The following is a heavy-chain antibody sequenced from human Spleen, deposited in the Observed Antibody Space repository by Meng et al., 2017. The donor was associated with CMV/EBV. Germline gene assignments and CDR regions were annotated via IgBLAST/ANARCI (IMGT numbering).Heavy chain of an antibody. V-gene: IGHV3-9*01. Sequence: SLKISCAASGFTFDDFAMYWVRQPPGKGLEWVSGISAKSNLIGYAASVLGRFSISRDNAKNSLYLQMNSLRPEDTALYYCSTIRFLDWLFPFDYWGQGTLVTVSS. CDR1: GFTFDDFA. J-gene: IGHJ4*02. D-gene: IGHD3-3*01. CDR3: STIRFLDWLFPFDY. CDR2: ISAKSNLI.